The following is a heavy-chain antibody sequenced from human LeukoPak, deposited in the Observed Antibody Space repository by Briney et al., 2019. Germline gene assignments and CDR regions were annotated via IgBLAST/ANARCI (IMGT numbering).Heavy chain of an antibody. D-gene: IGHD3-22*01. CDR3: ARMVYYYDSSGRPNY. V-gene: IGHV3-48*03. CDR2: ISSSGSTI. CDR1: GFTFSSYE. J-gene: IGHJ4*02. Sequence: PGGSLRLSCAASGFTFSSYEMNWVRQAPGKGLEWVSYISSSGSTIYYADSVKGRFTISRDNAKNSLYLQMNSLRAEDTAVYYCARMVYYYDSSGRPNYWGQGTLVTVSS.